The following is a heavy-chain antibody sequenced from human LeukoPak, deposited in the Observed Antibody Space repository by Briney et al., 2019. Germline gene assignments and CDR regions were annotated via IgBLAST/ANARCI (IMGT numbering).Heavy chain of an antibody. D-gene: IGHD6-13*01. CDR1: GFTFSSYW. J-gene: IGHJ4*01. Sequence: AGGSLRLSCAVSGFTFSSYWMNWVRQAPGKGLEWVASIKQDGGEKSYVDSVKGRFTISRDNAKNSLYLQTSSLRAEDTAVYYCARDGTAAGLYFDLWGQGTLVTVSS. CDR2: IKQDGGEK. CDR3: ARDGTAAGLYFDL. V-gene: IGHV3-7*01.